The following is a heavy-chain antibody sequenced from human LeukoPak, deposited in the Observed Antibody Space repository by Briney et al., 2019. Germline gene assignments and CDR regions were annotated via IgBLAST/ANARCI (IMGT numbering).Heavy chain of an antibody. Sequence: GESLRLSCVTSGFTFSRFGMTWVRQPPGKGLEWVASFDGNADGTYYADSVKGRCTISRDNCKNTLYLQMNSLRAEDTAIYYCAKPRIIGLGWAQFDYWGQGSLVTVSS. V-gene: IGHV3-23*01. D-gene: IGHD2-15*01. CDR2: FDGNADGT. J-gene: IGHJ4*02. CDR1: GFTFSRFG. CDR3: AKPRIIGLGWAQFDY.